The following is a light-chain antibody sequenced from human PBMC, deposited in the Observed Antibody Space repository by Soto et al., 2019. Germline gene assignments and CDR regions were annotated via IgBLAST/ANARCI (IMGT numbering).Light chain of an antibody. CDR3: QSYDSSLSVYV. V-gene: IGLV1-40*01. Sequence: QSVLTQPPSVSGAPGQRVTISCTGSSSNIGAGYDVHWYQQLPGTAPRLLISGNNNRPSGVPDRFSGSKSGTSASLAITGLQAEDGVDYYCQSYDSSLSVYVFGAGTKVTVL. CDR1: SSNIGAGYD. CDR2: GNN. J-gene: IGLJ1*01.